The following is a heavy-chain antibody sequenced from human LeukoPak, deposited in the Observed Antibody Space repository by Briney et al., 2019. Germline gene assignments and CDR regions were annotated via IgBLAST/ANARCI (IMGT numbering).Heavy chain of an antibody. CDR1: GYSFTNYW. Sequence: GESPKISCKGSGYSFTNYWIGWVRQIPGKGLEWRGIIYPGDSEYKPSPSIQGQVTISADKSITTAYLQWSSLKASDTAMYYCARRGYCATTTCYRLFDYWGQGTLVTVSS. CDR3: ARRGYCATTTCYRLFDY. V-gene: IGHV5-51*01. D-gene: IGHD2-2*01. CDR2: IYPGDSEY. J-gene: IGHJ4*02.